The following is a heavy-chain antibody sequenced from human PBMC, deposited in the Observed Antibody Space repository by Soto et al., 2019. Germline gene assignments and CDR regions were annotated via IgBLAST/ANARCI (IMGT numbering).Heavy chain of an antibody. CDR1: GGNSISGGYY. V-gene: IGHV4-31*07. Sequence: SETLSVTCTVAGGNSISGGYYWSWIRQHPGKGLEWIGYIYYSGSTYYNPSTNTLYMEVRSLTYDDTAVYFCATDTSQNDEAWWFDPWGQGTLVTVSS. CDR3: FDP. CDR2: IYYSGST. D-gene: IGHD3-22*01. J-gene: IGHJ5*02.